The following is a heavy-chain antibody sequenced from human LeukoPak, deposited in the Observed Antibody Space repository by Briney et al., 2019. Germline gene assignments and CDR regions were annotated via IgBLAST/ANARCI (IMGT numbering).Heavy chain of an antibody. V-gene: IGHV4-59*01. CDR1: GGSIHTYF. CDR3: ARVGTYGSGSYLSWLDY. J-gene: IGHJ4*02. D-gene: IGHD3-10*01. CDR2: MFYSGSPSYSGSP. Sequence: SETLSLTCTISGGSIHTYFWSWIRQPPGKGLEWIGYMFYSGSPSYSGSPNYNPSLKSRVTISVDTSKNQFSLKLSSVTAADTAVYYCARVGTYGSGSYLSWLDYWGQGTLVTVSS.